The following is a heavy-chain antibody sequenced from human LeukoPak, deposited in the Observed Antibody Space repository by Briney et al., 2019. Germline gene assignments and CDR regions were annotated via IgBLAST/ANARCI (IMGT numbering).Heavy chain of an antibody. CDR2: IYHSGST. CDR1: GYSISSGYY. D-gene: IGHD5-24*01. V-gene: IGHV4-38-2*01. J-gene: IGHJ4*02. CDR3: ARQFRAYFDY. Sequence: SETLSLTCAVSGYSISSGYYWGWIRQPPGKGLEWIGSIYHSGSTYYNPSLKSRVTISVDTSKNRFSLKLSSVTAADTAVYYCARQFRAYFDYWGQGTLVTVSS.